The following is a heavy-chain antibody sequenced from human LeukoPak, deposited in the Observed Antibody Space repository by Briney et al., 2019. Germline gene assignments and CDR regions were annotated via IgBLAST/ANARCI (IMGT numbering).Heavy chain of an antibody. Sequence: GGSLRLSCAASGFTFSSYGMHWVRQAPGKGLEWVAVISYDGNDKYYPDSVKGRFTISRDNSKNTLYLQMNSLRAEDTAVYYCASERGIAVAGTFDYWGQGTLVTVSS. D-gene: IGHD6-19*01. CDR1: GFTFSSYG. V-gene: IGHV3-30*03. J-gene: IGHJ4*02. CDR3: ASERGIAVAGTFDY. CDR2: ISYDGNDK.